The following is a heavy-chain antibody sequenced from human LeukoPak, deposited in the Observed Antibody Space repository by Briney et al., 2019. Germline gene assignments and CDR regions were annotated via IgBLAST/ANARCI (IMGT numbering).Heavy chain of an antibody. CDR2: IYPGDSDT. V-gene: IGHV5-51*01. D-gene: IGHD2-8*02. J-gene: IGHJ4*02. CDR1: GYSFTNYW. Sequence: GESLKISCKGSGYSFTNYWVGWVRQMPGKGLEWMGIIYPGDSDTRYSPPFQGQVTISVDKSISTAYLQWSSLKASDTAMYFCARLLSSWYYFAYWGQGTLVSVSS. CDR3: ARLLSSWYYFAY.